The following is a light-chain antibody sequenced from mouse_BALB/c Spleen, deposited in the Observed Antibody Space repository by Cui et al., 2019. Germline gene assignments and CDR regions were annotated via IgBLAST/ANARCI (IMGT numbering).Light chain of an antibody. CDR3: QQGQSYPYT. J-gene: IGKJ2*01. Sequence: DIQINQSPSSLSASLGDTITITCHASQNINVWLSWYQQKPGNIPKLLIYKASNLHTGVPSKFSGSGSGTGFTLTISSLQPEDIATYYCQQGQSYPYTFGGGTKLEIK. CDR2: KAS. V-gene: IGKV10-94*01. CDR1: QNINVW.